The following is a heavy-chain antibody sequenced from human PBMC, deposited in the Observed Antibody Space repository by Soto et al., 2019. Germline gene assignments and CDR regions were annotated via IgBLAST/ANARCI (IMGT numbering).Heavy chain of an antibody. CDR2: IYYSGST. Sequence: SETLSLTYTVSGGSISSYYWSWIRQTPGKGLEWIGYIYYSGSTNYNPSLKSRVTISVDTSKNQFSLKLSSVTAADTAVYYCARSILTGYDYWGQGTLVTVSS. CDR3: ARSILTGYDY. D-gene: IGHD3-9*01. J-gene: IGHJ4*02. CDR1: GGSISSYY. V-gene: IGHV4-59*01.